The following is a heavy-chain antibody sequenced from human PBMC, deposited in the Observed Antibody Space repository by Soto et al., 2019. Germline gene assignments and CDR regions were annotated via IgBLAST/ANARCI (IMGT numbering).Heavy chain of an antibody. V-gene: IGHV1-18*01. CDR3: ASDKITGILDF. J-gene: IGHJ4*02. CDR1: GYTFTSYG. CDR2: ISAYNGNT. D-gene: IGHD1-20*01. Sequence: ASVKVSCKASGYTFTSYGISWVRQAPGQGLEWVGWISAYNGNTNYAQKFQGRVTITRDTSASTAYMELSSLRSEDTAVYYCASDKITGILDFWGQGTLVTVSS.